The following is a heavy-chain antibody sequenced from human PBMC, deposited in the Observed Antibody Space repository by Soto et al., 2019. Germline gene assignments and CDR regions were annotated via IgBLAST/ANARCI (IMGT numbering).Heavy chain of an antibody. CDR1: GGSVSSGTYY. Sequence: SETLSLTCIVSGGSVSSGTYYWSWIRQPPGKGLEWVGYISYSGSTSYNPSLKSRVTISVDTSKNQFSLKVSSVTAADTAVYYCARTNVLRFFPYYYGVDVWGQGTTVTSP. D-gene: IGHD3-3*01. J-gene: IGHJ6*02. CDR2: ISYSGST. V-gene: IGHV4-61*01. CDR3: ARTNVLRFFPYYYGVDV.